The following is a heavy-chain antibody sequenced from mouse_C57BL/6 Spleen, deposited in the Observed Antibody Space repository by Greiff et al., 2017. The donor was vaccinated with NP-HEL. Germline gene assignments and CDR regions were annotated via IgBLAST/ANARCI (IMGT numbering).Heavy chain of an antibody. CDR2: ISSGSSTI. Sequence: DVHLVESGGGLVKPGGSLKLSCAASGFTFSDYGMHWVRQAPEKGLEWVAYISSGSSTIYYADTVKGRFTISSDNAKNTLFLQMTSLRSEDTAMYYCARDYYGSSYYFDYWGQGTTLTVSS. CDR3: ARDYYGSSYYFDY. D-gene: IGHD1-1*01. V-gene: IGHV5-17*01. CDR1: GFTFSDYG. J-gene: IGHJ2*01.